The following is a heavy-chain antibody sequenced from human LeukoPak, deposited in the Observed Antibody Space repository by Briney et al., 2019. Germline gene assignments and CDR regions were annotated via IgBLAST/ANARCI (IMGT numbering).Heavy chain of an antibody. CDR1: GFTFSSYA. V-gene: IGHV3-23*01. Sequence: GGSLRLSCAASGFTFSSYAMSWVRQAPGKGPEWVSVINGDGGDTYYADSVKGRFTISRDNSKHTLYLQMTSLGAGDTAVYYCAKEGSSGWYDYYGLEVWGQGTTVTVSS. CDR3: AKEGSSGWYDYYGLEV. J-gene: IGHJ6*02. D-gene: IGHD6-19*01. CDR2: INGDGGDT.